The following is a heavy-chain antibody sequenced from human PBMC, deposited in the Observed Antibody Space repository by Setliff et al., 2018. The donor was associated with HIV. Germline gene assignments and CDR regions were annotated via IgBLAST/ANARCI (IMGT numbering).Heavy chain of an antibody. CDR2: INTDGSSR. V-gene: IGHV3-74*01. D-gene: IGHD6-13*01. CDR1: GFIFRSYW. CDR3: ARAGLYSSSWHYYYYYMDV. Sequence: GGSLRLSCTVSGFIFRSYWMHWVRQAPGKGLVWVSRINTDGSSRTYADSVKGRFTMSRDNAKNTLYLQMNSLRAEDTAVYYCARAGLYSSSWHYYYYYMDVWGKGTTVTVSS. J-gene: IGHJ6*03.